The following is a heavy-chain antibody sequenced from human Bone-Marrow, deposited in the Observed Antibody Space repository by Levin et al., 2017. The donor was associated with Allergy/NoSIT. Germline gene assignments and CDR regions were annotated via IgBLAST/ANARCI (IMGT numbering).Heavy chain of an antibody. CDR3: ARRDCYGGSCYGPDWVDP. J-gene: IGHJ5*02. CDR2: INPNSGNT. CDR1: GYTFTSYN. Sequence: ASVKVSCKTSGYTFTSYNVYWVRQATGQGLEWMGYINPNSGNTAYARKFQGRVTMTRNSSITTAYMELSSLRSEDTAMYYCARRDCYGGSCYGPDWVDPWGHGTQVTVSS. V-gene: IGHV1-8*01. D-gene: IGHD2-15*01.